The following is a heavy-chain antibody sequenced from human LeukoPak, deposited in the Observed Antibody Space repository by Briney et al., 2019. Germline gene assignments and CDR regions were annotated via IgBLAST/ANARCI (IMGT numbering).Heavy chain of an antibody. V-gene: IGHV3-30*03. Sequence: PGRSLTLPCAASGFTFRNYVMQWLRQAPPKGLKGVTVISYDGSIKYYADSVEGRFSISRDNSKNTLYLQMNSLRAEDTAVYYCASGEWLPPHYFDYWGQGTLVTVSS. J-gene: IGHJ4*02. CDR3: ASGEWLPPHYFDY. CDR1: GFTFRNYV. CDR2: ISYDGSIK. D-gene: IGHD5-24*01.